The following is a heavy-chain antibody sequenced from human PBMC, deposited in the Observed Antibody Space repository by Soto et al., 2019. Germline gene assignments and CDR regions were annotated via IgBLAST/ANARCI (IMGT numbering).Heavy chain of an antibody. CDR2: FDPEDGET. J-gene: IGHJ5*02. Sequence: ASLKVSFKVSGYTLPELSMHCVRQAPGKGLEWMGGFDPEDGETIYAQKFQGRVTMTEDTSTDTAYMELSSLRSEDTAVYYCATVVCSGGSCHGDYNWFDPWGQGTLVTVSS. CDR1: GYTLPELS. V-gene: IGHV1-24*01. CDR3: ATVVCSGGSCHGDYNWFDP. D-gene: IGHD2-15*01.